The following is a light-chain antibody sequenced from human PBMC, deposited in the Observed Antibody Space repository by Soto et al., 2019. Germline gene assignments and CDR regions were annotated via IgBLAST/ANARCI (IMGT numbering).Light chain of an antibody. CDR1: KLGEKF. CDR3: QTWDNSTVV. J-gene: IGLJ2*01. Sequence: SYELTQPPSVSVSPGQTARITCSGDKLGEKFACWYQQKPGQSPGVVIYGDKKRPSAIPERFSGSNSGNTATLTISGTETMDEADYYCQTWDNSTVVFGGGTKLTVL. V-gene: IGLV3-1*01. CDR2: GDK.